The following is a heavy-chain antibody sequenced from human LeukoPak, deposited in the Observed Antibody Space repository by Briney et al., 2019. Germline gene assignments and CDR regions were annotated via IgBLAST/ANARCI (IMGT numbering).Heavy chain of an antibody. D-gene: IGHD3-10*01. CDR3: ARGPGFGELLPLDY. Sequence: PSQTLSLTCTVSGGSISSGGYYWSWIRQHPGKGLEWIGYIYHSGSTYYNPSLKSRVTISVDRSKNQFSLKLSSVTAADTAVYYCARGPGFGELLPLDYWGQGTLVTVSS. V-gene: IGHV4-30-2*01. J-gene: IGHJ4*02. CDR2: IYHSGST. CDR1: GGSISSGGYY.